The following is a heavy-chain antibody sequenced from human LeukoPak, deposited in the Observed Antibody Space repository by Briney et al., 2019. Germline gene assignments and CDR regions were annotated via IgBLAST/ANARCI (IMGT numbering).Heavy chain of an antibody. CDR3: ARGSNGSGSHFDY. Sequence: SETLSLTCAVYGGSFSGYYWSWIRQPPGKGLEWIGEINHSGSTNYNPSLKSRVTISVDTSQNQFSLKLSSVTAADTAVYYCARGSNGSGSHFDYWGQGTLVTVSS. CDR1: GGSFSGYY. D-gene: IGHD6-19*01. CDR2: INHSGST. V-gene: IGHV4-34*01. J-gene: IGHJ4*02.